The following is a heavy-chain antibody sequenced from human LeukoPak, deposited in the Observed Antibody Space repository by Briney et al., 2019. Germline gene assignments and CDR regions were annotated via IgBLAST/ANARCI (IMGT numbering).Heavy chain of an antibody. V-gene: IGHV1-69*13. CDR3: ARRQEPVLRSLEWKPTKTKWLDP. Sequence: SVKVSCKASGYTFTSYGISWVRQAPGQGLEWKGGIIPLFVAANYAQSFQGRLTLTADGSTRTVYMELSSLRSEDTAVYYCARRQEPVLRSLEWKPTKTKWLDPWGQGTLVTVSP. CDR1: GYTFTSYG. D-gene: IGHD3-3*01. CDR2: IIPLFVAA. J-gene: IGHJ5*02.